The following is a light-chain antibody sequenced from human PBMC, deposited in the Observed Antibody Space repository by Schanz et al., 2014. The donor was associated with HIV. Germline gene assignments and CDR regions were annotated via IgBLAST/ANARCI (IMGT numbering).Light chain of an antibody. CDR2: GAS. CDR1: QSISSNY. J-gene: IGKJ4*01. CDR3: QQSGDSGGT. Sequence: EIVLTQSPGTLSLFPGERATLSCRASQSISSNYLAWYQQKPGQAPRLLIYGASTRVTGIPARFSGSGSGTEFTLTISRLEPEDFAVYYCQQSGDSGGTFGGGTKVDMK. V-gene: IGKV3-20*01.